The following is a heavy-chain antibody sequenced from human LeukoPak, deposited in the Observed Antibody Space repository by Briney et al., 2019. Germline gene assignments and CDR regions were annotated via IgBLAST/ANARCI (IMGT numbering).Heavy chain of an antibody. CDR1: GASISSNY. J-gene: IGHJ4*02. V-gene: IGHV4-59*01. CDR2: IYNSGST. Sequence: SETLSLTCTVSGASISSNYWSWIRQPPGKGLEWIGDIYNSGSTNYGPSVKSRVTISADTSKNQFSLKLNSVTAADTAVYYCARGRNYFDYWGRGTLVTVSS. D-gene: IGHD3-10*01. CDR3: ARGRNYFDY.